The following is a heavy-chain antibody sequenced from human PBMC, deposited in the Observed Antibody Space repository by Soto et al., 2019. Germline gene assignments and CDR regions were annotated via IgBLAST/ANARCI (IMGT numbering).Heavy chain of an antibody. V-gene: IGHV1-3*01. Sequence: ASVKVSCKASGYTFTSYAMHWVRQAPGQRLEWMGWTNAGNGNTKYSQKFQGRVTITRDTSASTAYMELSSLRSEDTAVYYCARVSSSGWCYFDYRGQGTLVTVSS. D-gene: IGHD6-19*01. CDR1: GYTFTSYA. J-gene: IGHJ4*02. CDR2: TNAGNGNT. CDR3: ARVSSSGWCYFDY.